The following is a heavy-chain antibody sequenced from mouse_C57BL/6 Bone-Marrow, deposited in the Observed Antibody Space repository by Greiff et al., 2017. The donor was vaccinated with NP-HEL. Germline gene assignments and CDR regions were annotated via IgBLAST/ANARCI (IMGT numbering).Heavy chain of an antibody. Sequence: VQLQQPGAELVMPGASVKLSCKASGYTFTSYWMHWVKQRPGQGLAWIGEIDPSDSYTNYNQKFKGKSTLTVDKSSSTAYMQLSSLTSEDSAVYYCAREADYDFYWGQGTTLTVSS. V-gene: IGHV1-69*01. CDR1: GYTFTSYW. D-gene: IGHD2-4*01. CDR3: AREADYDFY. CDR2: IDPSDSYT. J-gene: IGHJ2*01.